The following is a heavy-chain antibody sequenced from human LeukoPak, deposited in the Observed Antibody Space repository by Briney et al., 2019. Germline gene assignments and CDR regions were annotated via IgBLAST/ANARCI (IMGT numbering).Heavy chain of an antibody. J-gene: IGHJ4*02. Sequence: GGSLRLSCAASGFTFSTYSMNWVRQAPGKGLEGVSYISSSSSAIYYADSVKGRFTISRDNAKNSLYLQMNSLRAEDTAVYYCARSENGDYDYWGQGTLVTVSS. CDR3: ARSENGDYDY. D-gene: IGHD4-17*01. V-gene: IGHV3-48*01. CDR2: ISSSSSAI. CDR1: GFTFSTYS.